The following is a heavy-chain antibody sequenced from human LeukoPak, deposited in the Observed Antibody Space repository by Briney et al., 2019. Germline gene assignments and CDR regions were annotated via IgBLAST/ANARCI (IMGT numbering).Heavy chain of an antibody. D-gene: IGHD2-2*01. CDR1: GGSISSYY. CDR2: IYTSGST. Sequence: PSETLSLTCTVAGGSISSYYWSWIRQPAGKGLEWIGRIYTSGSTNYNPSLKSRVTMSVDTSKDQFSLKLSPVNAADTAVYYCASYHCSRTRCSAFDYWGQGTVVTVSS. CDR3: ASYHCSRTRCSAFDY. V-gene: IGHV4-4*07. J-gene: IGHJ4*02.